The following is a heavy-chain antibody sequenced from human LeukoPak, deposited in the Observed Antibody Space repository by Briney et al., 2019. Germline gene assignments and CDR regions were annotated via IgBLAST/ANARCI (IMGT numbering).Heavy chain of an antibody. CDR1: GGSFSGYY. V-gene: IGHV4-34*01. J-gene: IGHJ4*02. Sequence: SETLSLTCAVYGGSFSGYYWSWIRQPPGKGLEWIGEINHSGSTNYNPSLKSRVTISVDTSKNQFSLKLSSVTAADTAVYYCARDGDCSSTSCSTDYWGQGTLVTVSS. D-gene: IGHD2-2*03. CDR2: INHSGST. CDR3: ARDGDCSSTSCSTDY.